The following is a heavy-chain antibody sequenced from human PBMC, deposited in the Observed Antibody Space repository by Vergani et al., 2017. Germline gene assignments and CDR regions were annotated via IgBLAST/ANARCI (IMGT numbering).Heavy chain of an antibody. CDR2: IYTSGST. J-gene: IGHJ6*02. V-gene: IGHV4-4*07. D-gene: IGHD6-13*01. CDR3: ARVSIDSSSWHYYYGMDV. CDR1: GGSISSYY. Sequence: QVQLQESGPGLVKPSETLSLTCTVSGGSISSYYWSWIRQPAGKGLEWIGRIYTSGSTNYNPSLKSRVTMSVDTSKNQFSLKLSSVTAADTAVYYCARVSIDSSSWHYYYGMDVWGQGTTVTVSS.